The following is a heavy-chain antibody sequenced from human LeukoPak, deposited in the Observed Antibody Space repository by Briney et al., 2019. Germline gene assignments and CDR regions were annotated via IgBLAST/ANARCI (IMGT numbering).Heavy chain of an antibody. Sequence: GGSLRLSCEASGFSLSGSWMHWVRQAPGKGLMWVSQSKYDGSTKSYAASVRGRFTISRDNAKNTLYLHMDSLRAEDTAVYYCARSDYLHNWGQGTMVVVSA. CDR1: GFSLSGSW. D-gene: IGHD3-16*01. V-gene: IGHV3-74*01. CDR3: ARSDYLHN. J-gene: IGHJ3*01. CDR2: SKYDGSTK.